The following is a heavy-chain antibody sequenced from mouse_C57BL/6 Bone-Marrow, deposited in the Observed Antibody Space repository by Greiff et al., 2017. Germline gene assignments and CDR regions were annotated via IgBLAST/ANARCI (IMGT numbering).Heavy chain of an antibody. Sequence: QVQLQQPGAELVKPGASVKLSCKASGYTFTSYWMHWVKQRPGQGLEWIGMIHPNSGSTNYNEKFKSKATLTVDKSSSTAYMQLRSLTSEDSAVYDCARERGTAVWYFDVWGTGTTVTVSA. CDR2: IHPNSGST. V-gene: IGHV1-64*01. CDR1: GYTFTSYW. CDR3: ARERGTAVWYFDV. J-gene: IGHJ1*03. D-gene: IGHD1-2*01.